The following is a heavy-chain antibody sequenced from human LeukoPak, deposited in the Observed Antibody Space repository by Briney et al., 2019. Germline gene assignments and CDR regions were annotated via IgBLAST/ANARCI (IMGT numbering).Heavy chain of an antibody. D-gene: IGHD2-2*01. J-gene: IGHJ4*02. Sequence: ASVKVSCKASGYTFTSYGISWVRQAPGQGLEWMGWISAYNGNTNYAQKLQGRVTMTTDTSTSTAYMELSRLTSDDTAVYYCAKIDICSSISCSYWGQGTLVTVSS. CDR2: ISAYNGNT. CDR3: AKIDICSSISCSY. CDR1: GYTFTSYG. V-gene: IGHV1-18*01.